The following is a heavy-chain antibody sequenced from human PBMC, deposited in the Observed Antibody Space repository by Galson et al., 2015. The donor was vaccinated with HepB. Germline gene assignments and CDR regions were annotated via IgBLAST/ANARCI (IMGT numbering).Heavy chain of an antibody. CDR3: ARATLRWFDP. V-gene: IGHV3-11*01. D-gene: IGHD3-16*01. CDR1: GFPFSDYS. CDR2: ISDSGTTT. J-gene: IGHJ5*02. Sequence: SLRLSCAATGFPFSDYSMTWIRQAPGKGLEWLSYISDSGTTTFYADSVRGRFTISRYNAKNSLYLQMNSLRAEDTAVYYCARATLRWFDPWGQGTLVTVSS.